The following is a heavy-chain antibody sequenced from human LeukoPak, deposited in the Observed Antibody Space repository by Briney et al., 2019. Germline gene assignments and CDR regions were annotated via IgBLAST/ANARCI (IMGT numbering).Heavy chain of an antibody. J-gene: IGHJ4*02. Sequence: SQTLSLTCTVSGGSISSGDYYWSWIRQPPGKGLEWIGYIYYSGSTYYNPSLKSRVTISVDTSKNQFSLKLSSVTAADTAVYYFARAVSGALRYIDWSSAYYFDYWGQGTLVTVSS. CDR2: IYYSGST. V-gene: IGHV4-30-4*01. CDR1: GGSISSGDYY. CDR3: ARAVSGALRYIDWSSAYYFDY. D-gene: IGHD3-9*01.